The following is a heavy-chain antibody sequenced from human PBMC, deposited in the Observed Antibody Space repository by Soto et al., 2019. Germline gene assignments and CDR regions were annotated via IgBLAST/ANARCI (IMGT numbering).Heavy chain of an antibody. J-gene: IGHJ4*02. CDR3: AKETYSSMPRCFDY. Sequence: GGSLRLSCAASGFTFSSYSMSWVRQASGKGLEWVSGISGSGGSTYYADSVKGRFTISRDDSKNTLYLQMNSLRAEDTAVYYWAKETYSSMPRCFDYWGQGTLVTVSS. CDR2: ISGSGGST. D-gene: IGHD6-13*01. CDR1: GFTFSSYS. V-gene: IGHV3-23*01.